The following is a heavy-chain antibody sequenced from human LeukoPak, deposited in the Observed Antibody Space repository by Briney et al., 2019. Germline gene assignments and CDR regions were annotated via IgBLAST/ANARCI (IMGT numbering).Heavy chain of an antibody. V-gene: IGHV3-74*01. CDR2: INSDGSST. J-gene: IGHJ4*02. CDR3: ARVGASGSYPNDY. D-gene: IGHD1-26*01. CDR1: GGSFSSYW. Sequence: ETLSLTCAVYGGSFSSYWMHWVRQAPGKGLVWVSRINSDGSSTSYADSVKGRYTISRDNAKNTLYLQMNSLRAEDTAVYYCARVGASGSYPNDYWGQGTLVTVSS.